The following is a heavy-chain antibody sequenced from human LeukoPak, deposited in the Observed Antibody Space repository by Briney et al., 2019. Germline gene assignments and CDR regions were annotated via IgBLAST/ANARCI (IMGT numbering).Heavy chain of an antibody. CDR1: GYTFSDYY. D-gene: IGHD3-22*01. CDR2: ISSNGISI. CDR3: ARALYDTSGYYYAGFDY. J-gene: IGHJ4*02. V-gene: IGHV3-11*04. Sequence: GGSLRVSCAASGYTFSDYYMSWIRQAPGKGPEWVSYISSNGISIYYADSVKGRFTISRDNAKNSLYLQMNSLRAEDTAVYYCARALYDTSGYYYAGFDYWGQGTLVTVSS.